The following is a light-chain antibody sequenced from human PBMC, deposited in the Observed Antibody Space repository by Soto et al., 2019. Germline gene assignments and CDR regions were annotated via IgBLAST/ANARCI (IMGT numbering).Light chain of an antibody. J-gene: IGKJ1*01. CDR3: QQYSSYPQT. CDR1: QGISSY. CDR2: AAS. V-gene: IGKV1-8*01. Sequence: AIRMTQSPSSFSASTGDRVTITCRASQGISSYLAWYQQKPGKAPKLLIYAASTLQSGVPSRFSGSGSGTDFTLTISCLQSEDFAIYYCQQYSSYPQTFGQGTKVEIK.